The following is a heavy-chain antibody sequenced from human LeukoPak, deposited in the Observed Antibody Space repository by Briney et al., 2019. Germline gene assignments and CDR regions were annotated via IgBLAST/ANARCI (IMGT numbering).Heavy chain of an antibody. CDR1: GGSISSYY. CDR2: IYTSGST. CDR3: ARGGYCGGDCYSWYFDP. Sequence: SETLSLTCTVSGGSISSYYWSWIRQPAGKGLEWIGRIYTSGSTNYNPSLKSRVTMSVDTSKNQFSLKLSSVTAADTAVYYCARGGYCGGDCYSWYFDPWGRGTLVTVSS. V-gene: IGHV4-4*07. J-gene: IGHJ2*01. D-gene: IGHD2-21*02.